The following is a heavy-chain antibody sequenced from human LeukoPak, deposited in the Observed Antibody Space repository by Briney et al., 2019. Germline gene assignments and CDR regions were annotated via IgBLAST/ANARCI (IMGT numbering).Heavy chain of an antibody. CDR1: GYTFTGCY. D-gene: IGHD3-22*01. V-gene: IGHV1-2*02. Sequence: SVKVSCKASGYTFTGCYMHWVRQAPGQGLEWMGWINPNSGGTNYAQKFQGRVTMTRDTSISTAYMELSRLRSDDTAVYYCATEPAPYYYDSSVIPDWGQGTLVTVSS. J-gene: IGHJ4*02. CDR2: INPNSGGT. CDR3: ATEPAPYYYDSSVIPD.